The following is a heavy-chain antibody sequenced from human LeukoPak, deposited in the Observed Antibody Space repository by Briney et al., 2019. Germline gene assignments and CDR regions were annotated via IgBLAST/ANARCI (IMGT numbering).Heavy chain of an antibody. Sequence: GSLRLSCAASGFTFSSYAMHWVRQAPGKGLEWVAVISYDGSNKYYADSVKGRFTISRDNSKNTLYLQMNSLRAEDTAVYYCARAGGWGSSPYYFDYWGQGTLVTVSS. J-gene: IGHJ4*02. CDR3: ARAGGWGSSPYYFDY. D-gene: IGHD3-16*01. CDR1: GFTFSSYA. CDR2: ISYDGSNK. V-gene: IGHV3-30*04.